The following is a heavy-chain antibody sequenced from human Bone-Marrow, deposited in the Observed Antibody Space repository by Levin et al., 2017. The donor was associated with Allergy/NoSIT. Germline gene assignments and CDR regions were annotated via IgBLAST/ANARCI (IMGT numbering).Heavy chain of an antibody. Sequence: GGSLRLSCAASGFTFSSYGMHWVRQAPGKGLEWVAVISYDGSNKYYADSVKGRFTISRDNSKNTLYLQMNSLRAEDTAVYYCAKGGGDCGGDCYPFDYWGQGTLVTVSS. D-gene: IGHD2-21*02. CDR3: AKGGGDCGGDCYPFDY. V-gene: IGHV3-30*18. CDR2: ISYDGSNK. CDR1: GFTFSSYG. J-gene: IGHJ4*02.